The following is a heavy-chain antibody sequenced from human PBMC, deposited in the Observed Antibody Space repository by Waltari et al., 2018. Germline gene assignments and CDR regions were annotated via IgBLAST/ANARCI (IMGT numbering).Heavy chain of an antibody. CDR2: IIPIFGTA. J-gene: IGHJ4*02. V-gene: IGHV1-69*01. CDR1: GGTFSSYA. CDR3: ARAGLRDVYSDY. Sequence: QVQLVQSGAGVKKPGSSVKVSWKGSGGTFSSYAISWGRQAPGQGLEWMGGIIPIFGTANYAQKFQGRVTITADESTSTAYMELSSLRSEDTAVYYCARAGLRDVYSDYWGQGTLVTVSS. D-gene: IGHD4-4*01.